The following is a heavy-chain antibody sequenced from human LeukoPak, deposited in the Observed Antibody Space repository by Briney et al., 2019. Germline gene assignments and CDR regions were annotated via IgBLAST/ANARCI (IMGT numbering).Heavy chain of an antibody. Sequence: SQTLSLTCAISGDSVSNNNVAWNWIGQSPSRGLEWLGRTYYRSKWYNDYAISVKSRITINPDTSMNQFSLQLNSVTPDDTAVYYCARVSSRVFDYWGQGTLVTVSS. D-gene: IGHD3-10*01. V-gene: IGHV6-1*01. CDR2: TYYRSKWYN. CDR3: ARVSSRVFDY. J-gene: IGHJ4*02. CDR1: GDSVSNNNVA.